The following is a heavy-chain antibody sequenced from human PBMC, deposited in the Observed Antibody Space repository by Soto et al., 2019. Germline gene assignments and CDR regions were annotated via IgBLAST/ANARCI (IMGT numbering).Heavy chain of an antibody. Sequence: QVQLVQSGAEVKKPGSSVKVSCKASGGTFSSYAISWVRQAPGQGLEWMGGIIPIFGTANYAQKFLGRVTVTADESTSTAYMKLSSLRSEDTPVYYCTRIVPAAQHWFDPWGQGTLVTVSS. CDR3: TRIVPAAQHWFDP. V-gene: IGHV1-69*01. CDR2: IIPIFGTA. J-gene: IGHJ5*02. CDR1: GGTFSSYA. D-gene: IGHD2-2*01.